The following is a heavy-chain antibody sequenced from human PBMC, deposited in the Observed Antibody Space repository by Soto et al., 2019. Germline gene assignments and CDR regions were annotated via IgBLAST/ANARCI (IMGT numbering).Heavy chain of an antibody. V-gene: IGHV4-39*01. CDR1: GGSTNSSSYL. D-gene: IGHD6-19*01. CDR3: ARHYSSGSRNWFDP. CDR2: IYYSGST. J-gene: IGHJ5*02. Sequence: PSETLSLTCSVSGGSTNSSSYLWGWFLQPPGKGLEWIGSIYYSGSTYYNPSLRSRVTISVDTSKNQFSLKLSSVTAADTAVFYCARHYSSGSRNWFDPWGQGTLVTVSS.